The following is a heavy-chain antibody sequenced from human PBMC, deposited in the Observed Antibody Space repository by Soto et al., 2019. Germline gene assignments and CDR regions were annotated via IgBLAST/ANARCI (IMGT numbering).Heavy chain of an antibody. Sequence: KESGPTLVNPTQTLTLTCTFSGFSLSTSGVGVGWIRQPPGKALEWLALIYWDDDKRYSPSLKSRLTITKDTSKNQVVLTMTNMDPVDTATYYCAHSSRYCSGGSCHTFDYWGQGTLVTVSS. J-gene: IGHJ4*02. CDR3: AHSSRYCSGGSCHTFDY. CDR1: GFSLSTSGVG. V-gene: IGHV2-5*02. CDR2: IYWDDDK. D-gene: IGHD2-15*01.